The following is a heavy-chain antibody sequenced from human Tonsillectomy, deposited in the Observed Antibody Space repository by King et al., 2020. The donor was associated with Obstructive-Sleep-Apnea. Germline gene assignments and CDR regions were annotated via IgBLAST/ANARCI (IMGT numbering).Heavy chain of an antibody. J-gene: IGHJ5*02. Sequence: QLQESGPGLVKPSETLSLTCTVSGGSISSYYWSWIRQPPGKGLEWIGYIYYSGSTNYNPSLKSRVTISVDTSKNQFSLKLSSVTAADTAVYYCARAFYSGYDSWFDPWGQGTLVTVSS. CDR1: GGSISSYY. V-gene: IGHV4-59*01. CDR2: IYYSGST. D-gene: IGHD5-12*01. CDR3: ARAFYSGYDSWFDP.